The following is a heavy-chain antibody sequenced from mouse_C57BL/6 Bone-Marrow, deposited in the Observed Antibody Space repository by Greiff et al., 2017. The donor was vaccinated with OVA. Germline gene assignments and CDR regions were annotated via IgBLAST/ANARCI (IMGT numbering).Heavy chain of an antibody. D-gene: IGHD2-3*01. Sequence: VKLMESGAELARPGASVKLSCKASGYTFTSYGISWVKQRTGQGLEWIGEIYPRSGNTYYNEKFKGKATLTADKSSSTAYMELRSLTSEDSAVYFCPIYDGYSYYFDYWGQGTTLTVSS. CDR1: GYTFTSYG. CDR2: IYPRSGNT. CDR3: PIYDGYSYYFDY. V-gene: IGHV1-81*01. J-gene: IGHJ2*01.